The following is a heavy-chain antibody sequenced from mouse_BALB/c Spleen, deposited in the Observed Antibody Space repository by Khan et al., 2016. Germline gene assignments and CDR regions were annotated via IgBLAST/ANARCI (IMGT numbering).Heavy chain of an antibody. D-gene: IGHD4-1*01. CDR1: GFNIKDTY. V-gene: IGHV14-3*02. Sequence: VQLKQSGAELVKPGASVKLSCTASGFNIKDTYMHWVKQRPEQGLEWIGRIDPANGNTKYDPKFQGKATITADTSSNTAYLQLSSLTSEDTAVYYGARGRTAFAYWGQGTLVTLAA. CDR2: IDPANGNT. J-gene: IGHJ3*01. CDR3: ARGRTAFAY.